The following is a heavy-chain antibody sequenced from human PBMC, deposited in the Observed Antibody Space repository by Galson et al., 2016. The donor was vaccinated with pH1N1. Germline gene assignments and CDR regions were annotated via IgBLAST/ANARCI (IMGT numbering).Heavy chain of an antibody. CDR2: VLYTGKT. D-gene: IGHD2-21*01. CDR3: ARSGEIVSIPVPILWFDP. V-gene: IGHV4-59*11. J-gene: IGHJ5*02. Sequence: SETLSLTCSVSRGSITGHYWSWIRQSPGKGLEWIGYVLYTGKTNYNPSLKSRVTISLDTSEKQFSLTLSSVTAADTAIYYCARSGEIVSIPVPILWFDPWGQGTLVIVSS. CDR1: RGSITGHY.